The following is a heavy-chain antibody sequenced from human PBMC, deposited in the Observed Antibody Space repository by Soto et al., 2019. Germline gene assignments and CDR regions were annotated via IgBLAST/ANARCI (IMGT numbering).Heavy chain of an antibody. CDR1: GFTFSSNA. J-gene: IGHJ4*02. D-gene: IGHD1-26*01. V-gene: IGHV3-23*01. Sequence: GGSLRLSCAASGFTFSSNAMSWVRQAPGRGLEWVSAISGSGGSTYFADSVKGRFTISRDNSKNTLYLQMNSLRAEDSAVYYCAKGPSYGGTDYWGQGTMVTVYS. CDR3: AKGPSYGGTDY. CDR2: ISGSGGST.